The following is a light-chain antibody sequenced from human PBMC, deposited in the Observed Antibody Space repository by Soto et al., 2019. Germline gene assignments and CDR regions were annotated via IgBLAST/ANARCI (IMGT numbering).Light chain of an antibody. CDR2: DAS. CDR1: QGVCRY. CDR3: QQLNNYPVT. J-gene: IGKJ2*01. Sequence: IQLTQSPSSLSASVGDRVTITCRASQGVCRYLAWYQQKPGKAPNLLIYDASTLQTGVPSRFSGSGSGTDFTLTISSLQPDDFATYYCQQLNNYPVTFGQGTKLEI. V-gene: IGKV1-9*01.